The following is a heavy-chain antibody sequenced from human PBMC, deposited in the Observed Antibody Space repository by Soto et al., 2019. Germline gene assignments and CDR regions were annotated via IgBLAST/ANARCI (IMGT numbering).Heavy chain of an antibody. V-gene: IGHV3-66*01. CDR3: ARGRSASSDFDS. D-gene: IGHD3-10*01. CDR1: GFTVSTYY. Sequence: EVQLVESGGGLVQPGGSLRLSCAASGFTVSTYYMNWVRQAPGEGLEWVSVVYSGGTTYYADYVRGRFTISRDNSKSTLFLQMNSLRAEYTAVYYCARGRSASSDFDSWGQGTLVTVSS. CDR2: VYSGGTT. J-gene: IGHJ4*02.